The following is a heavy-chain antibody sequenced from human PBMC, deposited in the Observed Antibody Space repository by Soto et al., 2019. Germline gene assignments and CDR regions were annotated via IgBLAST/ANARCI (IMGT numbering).Heavy chain of an antibody. V-gene: IGHV1-18*01. CDR2: ISTYNGDT. CDR1: GYTFTNFD. CDR3: GRGGALDH. Sequence: QVQLVQSGAEVKKPGASVKVSCKTFGYTFTNFDISWVRQAPGQGLEGMGWISTYNGDTNYVQNFQGRATLTTDPSTSTAYMELRTLTSDDTAVYYCGRGGALDHWGQGTLVTVSS. J-gene: IGHJ4*02. D-gene: IGHD3-16*01.